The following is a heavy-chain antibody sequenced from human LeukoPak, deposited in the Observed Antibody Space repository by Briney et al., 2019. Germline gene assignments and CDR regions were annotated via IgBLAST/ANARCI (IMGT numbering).Heavy chain of an antibody. J-gene: IGHJ3*02. CDR3: ARAYSSSWYPKSDAFDI. D-gene: IGHD6-13*01. Sequence: KASETLSITCTVSGVSISSYYWSWIRQPPGKGLEWIGYIYYSGSTNYNPSLKSRVTISVDTSKNQFSLKLSSVTAADTAVYYCARAYSSSWYPKSDAFDIWGQGTMVTVSS. CDR2: IYYSGST. CDR1: GVSISSYY. V-gene: IGHV4-59*01.